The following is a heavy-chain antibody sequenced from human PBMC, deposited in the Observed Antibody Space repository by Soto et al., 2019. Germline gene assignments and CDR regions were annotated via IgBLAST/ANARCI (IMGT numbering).Heavy chain of an antibody. CDR2: IQYNGYS. V-gene: IGHV4-59*08. Sequence: QVQLQESGPGLVKPSETLSLTCTVSGGSITNYYCSWFRQHPGKGLEWIGYIQYNGYSAYNLSLKRQVTMSMDTSKTQFSLMLESVTATDTAVYYFARHGFGSLHGLVDVWGQGTTVIVSS. CDR1: GGSITNYY. J-gene: IGHJ6*02. D-gene: IGHD3-10*01. CDR3: ARHGFGSLHGLVDV.